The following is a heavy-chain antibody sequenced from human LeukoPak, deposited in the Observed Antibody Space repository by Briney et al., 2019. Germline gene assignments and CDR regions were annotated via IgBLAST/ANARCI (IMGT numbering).Heavy chain of an antibody. CDR1: GFTFSSYG. D-gene: IGHD2-15*01. J-gene: IGHJ5*02. Sequence: GGSLRLSCAASGFTFSSYGMHWVRQAPGKGLEWVAFIRYDGSNKYYADSVKGRFTISRDNSKNTLYLQMNSLRAEDTAVYYCARGSKVCSSGGSCYYNWFDPWGQGTLVTVSS. CDR2: IRYDGSNK. V-gene: IGHV3-30*02. CDR3: ARGSKVCSSGGSCYYNWFDP.